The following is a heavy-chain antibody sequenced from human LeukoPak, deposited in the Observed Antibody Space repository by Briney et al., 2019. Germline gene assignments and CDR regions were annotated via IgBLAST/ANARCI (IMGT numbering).Heavy chain of an antibody. V-gene: IGHV3-48*03. CDR3: ARDERIFGSYGMDV. CDR2: ISSSGTTI. J-gene: IGHJ6*02. D-gene: IGHD3-3*01. CDR1: GFTFSSYE. Sequence: GGSLRLSCVASGFTFSSYEMNWVRQAPGKGLEWVSYISSSGTTIYYADSVKGRFTIFRDNAKNSLYLQMNSLRAEDTAVYYCARDERIFGSYGMDVWGQGTTVTVSS.